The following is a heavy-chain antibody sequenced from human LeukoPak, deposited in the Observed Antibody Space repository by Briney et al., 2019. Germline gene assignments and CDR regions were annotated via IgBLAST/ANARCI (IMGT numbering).Heavy chain of an antibody. CDR2: INTDGTVT. D-gene: IGHD6-19*01. J-gene: IGHJ4*02. CDR1: GFTFSKYW. Sequence: GGSLRLSCAASGFTFSKYWMLWVRQAPGKGLESVSRINTDGTVTTYADSVKGRFTVSRDNADNTMFLQMNSVTDEDTTVYYCATKQWLAPPPDSWGQGTPVTVSS. V-gene: IGHV3-74*01. CDR3: ATKQWLAPPPDS.